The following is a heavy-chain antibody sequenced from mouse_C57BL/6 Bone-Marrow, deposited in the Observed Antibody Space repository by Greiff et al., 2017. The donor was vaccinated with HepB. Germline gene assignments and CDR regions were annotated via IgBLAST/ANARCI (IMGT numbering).Heavy chain of an antibody. D-gene: IGHD1-1*01. CDR1: GFTFSSYA. V-gene: IGHV5-9-1*02. CDR3: TRVTPHYYGSSYWYFDV. CDR2: ISSGGDYI. J-gene: IGHJ1*03. Sequence: EVQVVESGEGLVKPGGSLKLSCAASGFTFSSYAMSWVRQTPEKRLEWVAYISSGGDYIYYADTVKGRFTISRDNARNTLYLQMSSLKSEDTAMYYCTRVTPHYYGSSYWYFDVWGTGTTVTVSS.